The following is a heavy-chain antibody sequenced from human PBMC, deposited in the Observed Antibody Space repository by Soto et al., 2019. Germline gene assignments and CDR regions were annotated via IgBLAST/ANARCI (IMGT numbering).Heavy chain of an antibody. CDR1: GFTFSSYS. CDR2: ISSSSSTI. CDR3: PSGQVVLDF. V-gene: IGHV3-48*02. J-gene: IGHJ3*01. Sequence: EVQLVESGGGLVQPGGSLRLSCAASGFTFSSYSMNWVRQAPGKGLEWVSYISSSSSTIYYEDSVKGRFTISRDNDKNSLLRQMNSRRDEDTAVYYCPSGQVVLDFWGEGTLVTVSS.